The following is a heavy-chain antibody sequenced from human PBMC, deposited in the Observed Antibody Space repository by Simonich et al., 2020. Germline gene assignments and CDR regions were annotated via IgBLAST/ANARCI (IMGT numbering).Heavy chain of an antibody. CDR1: GYTFTGYY. D-gene: IGHD1-26*01. J-gene: IGHJ6*03. V-gene: IGHV1-2*02. CDR3: ARDLRGSYYYYYYMDV. Sequence: QVQLVQSGAEVKKPGASVKVSCKASGYTFTGYYMHWVRQAPGQGLEGVGGINPNHGGTNYAQKFQGRVTMTRDTSISTAYMELSRLRSDDTAVYYCARDLRGSYYYYYYMDVWGKGTTVTVSS. CDR2: INPNHGGT.